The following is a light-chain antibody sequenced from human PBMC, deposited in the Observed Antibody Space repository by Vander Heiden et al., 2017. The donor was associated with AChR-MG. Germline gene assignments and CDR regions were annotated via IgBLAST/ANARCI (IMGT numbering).Light chain of an antibody. J-gene: IGKJ5*01. CDR1: QSIGNY. V-gene: IGKV1-39*01. CDR2: AAS. Sequence: DIQMTQSPSSLSASVGDRVTITCRASQSIGNYLNWYHQKPGKAPKLLIYAASSLQSGVPSRFSGSGSGTDFTLTISSLQPEDFATYYCQRSYPIPITFGQGTRLEIK. CDR3: QRSYPIPIT.